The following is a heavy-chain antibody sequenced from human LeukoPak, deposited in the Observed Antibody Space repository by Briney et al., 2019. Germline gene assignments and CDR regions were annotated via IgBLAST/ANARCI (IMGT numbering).Heavy chain of an antibody. D-gene: IGHD5-18*01. V-gene: IGHV3-30*04. CDR2: ISYDGSNK. CDR1: GFTFSSYA. Sequence: PGRSLRLSCAASGFTFSSYAMHWVRQAPGKGLEWVAVISYDGSNKYYADSVKGRFTISRDNSKNTLYLQMNSLRAEDTAVYYCARDAGYSYGYSNFDYWGQGTLVTVSS. CDR3: ARDAGYSYGYSNFDY. J-gene: IGHJ4*02.